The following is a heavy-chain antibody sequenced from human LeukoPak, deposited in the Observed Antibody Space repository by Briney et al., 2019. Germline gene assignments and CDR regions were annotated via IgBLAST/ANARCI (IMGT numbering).Heavy chain of an antibody. J-gene: IGHJ4*02. CDR3: ASRPSGSNPFLDY. D-gene: IGHD6-19*01. CDR1: GGSISSYY. V-gene: IGHV4-59*08. Sequence: SETLSLTCTVSGGSISSYYWSWIRQPPGKGLEWIGYIYYTGSTTYNPSLKSRVIISVDTSKYQFSLKLSSVTAADTAMYYCASRPSGSNPFLDYWGQGTLVTVSS. CDR2: IYYTGST.